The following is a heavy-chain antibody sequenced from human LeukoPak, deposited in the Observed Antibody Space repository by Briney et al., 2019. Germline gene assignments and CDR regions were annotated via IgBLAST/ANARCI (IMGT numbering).Heavy chain of an antibody. CDR3: ARDGPAYTSRWYDYYYGLDV. J-gene: IGHJ6*02. D-gene: IGHD2-2*01. Sequence: SSETLSLTCTVSGGSISSSSNYWGWIRQPPGKGLEWIGSIYYSGSTYYNPSLKSRVTISVDTSKNQFSLKLTSVTSADTAVYYCARDGPAYTSRWYDYYYGLDVWGQGTTVTVSS. V-gene: IGHV4-39*07. CDR1: GGSISSSSNY. CDR2: IYYSGST.